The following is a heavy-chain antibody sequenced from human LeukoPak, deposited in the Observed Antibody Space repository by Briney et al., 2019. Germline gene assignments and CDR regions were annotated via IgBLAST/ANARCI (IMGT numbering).Heavy chain of an antibody. J-gene: IGHJ5*02. Sequence: SETLSLTCTVSGGSISSGDYYWSWIRQPPGKGLEWIGYIYYSGSTYYNPSLKSRVTISVDTSKNQFSLKLSSVTAADTAVYYCARDNQRDWFDPWGQGTLVTVSS. CDR2: IYYSGST. CDR3: ARDNQRDWFDP. D-gene: IGHD1-14*01. CDR1: GGSISSGDYY. V-gene: IGHV4-30-4*01.